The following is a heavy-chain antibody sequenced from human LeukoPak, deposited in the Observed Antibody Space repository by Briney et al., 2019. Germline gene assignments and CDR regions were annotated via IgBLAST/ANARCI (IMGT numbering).Heavy chain of an antibody. Sequence: PSQTLSLTCTVSGGSISSGGYYWSWIRQHPGKGLEWIGYIYYSGSTYYNLSLKSRVTISVDTSKNQFSLKLSSVTAADTAVYYCARTDDSSGYDFDYWGQGTLVTVSS. CDR1: GGSISSGGYY. V-gene: IGHV4-31*03. CDR3: ARTDDSSGYDFDY. D-gene: IGHD3-22*01. J-gene: IGHJ4*02. CDR2: IYYSGST.